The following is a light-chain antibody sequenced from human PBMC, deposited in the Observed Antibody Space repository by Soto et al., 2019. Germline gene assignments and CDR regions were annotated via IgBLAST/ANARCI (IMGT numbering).Light chain of an antibody. V-gene: IGKV3-20*01. CDR1: QSVSSSY. CDR3: QQYGSSPPLT. CDR2: GAY. J-gene: IGKJ4*01. Sequence: VLTQSPGTLSLSPGESATLSCRASQSVSSSYLAWYQQKPGQAPRLIIYGAYSRATGIPDRFSGSGSGTDFTLTISRLEPEDFAVYYCQQYGSSPPLTFGGGTKVDIK.